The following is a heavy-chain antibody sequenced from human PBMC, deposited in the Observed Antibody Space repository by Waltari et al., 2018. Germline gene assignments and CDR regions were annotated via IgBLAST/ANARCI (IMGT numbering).Heavy chain of an antibody. CDR1: GGSISSSSYY. D-gene: IGHD3-3*01. V-gene: IGHV4-39*01. J-gene: IGHJ4*02. Sequence: QLQLQESGPGLVKPSETLSLTCTVSGGSISSSSYYWGWIRQPPGKGLEWIGSIYYSGRTYYNPSLKSRVTISVDTSKNQFSLKLSSVTAADTAVYYCARLRGYSGDLDYWGQGTLVTVSS. CDR2: IYYSGRT. CDR3: ARLRGYSGDLDY.